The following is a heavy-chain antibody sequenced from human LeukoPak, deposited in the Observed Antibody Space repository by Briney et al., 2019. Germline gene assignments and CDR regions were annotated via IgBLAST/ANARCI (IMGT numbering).Heavy chain of an antibody. Sequence: GASVKVSCKASGGTFSSYAISWVRQAPGQGLEWMGRIIPIFGTANYAQKFQGRVTITTDESTSTAYMELSSLRSEDTAVYYCARERRSVGWELLPGYFDYWGQGTLVTVSS. J-gene: IGHJ4*02. V-gene: IGHV1-69*05. D-gene: IGHD1-26*01. CDR3: ARERRSVGWELLPGYFDY. CDR1: GGTFSSYA. CDR2: IIPIFGTA.